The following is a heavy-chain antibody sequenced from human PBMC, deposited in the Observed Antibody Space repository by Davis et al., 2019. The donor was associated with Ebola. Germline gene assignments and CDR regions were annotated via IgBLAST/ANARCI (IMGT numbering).Heavy chain of an antibody. Sequence: MPSDTLSPTFTLPGCSISSGGYYWSWIPQLPRKGLEWLGYIYYSGSTYYNPSLKSRVTISVDTSKNQFSLKLSSVTAADTAVYYCARSYDFWSGYWFDPWGQGTLVTVSS. CDR1: GCSISSGGYY. CDR3: ARSYDFWSGYWFDP. V-gene: IGHV4-31*03. CDR2: IYYSGST. J-gene: IGHJ5*02. D-gene: IGHD3-3*01.